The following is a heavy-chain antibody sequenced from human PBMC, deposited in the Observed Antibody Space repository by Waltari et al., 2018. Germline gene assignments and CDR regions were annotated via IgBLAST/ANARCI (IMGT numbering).Heavy chain of an antibody. J-gene: IGHJ6*02. V-gene: IGHV4-34*01. CDR2: INHSGST. CDR1: GGSFSGYY. D-gene: IGHD7-27*01. Sequence: QVQLQQWGAGLLKPSETLSLTCAVYGGSFSGYYWSWIRQPPGKGLEWIGEINHSGSTNSNPSLKSRVTISVDTSKNQFSLKLSSVTAADTAVYYCARGKLGINYYYYGMDVWGQGTTVTVSS. CDR3: ARGKLGINYYYYGMDV.